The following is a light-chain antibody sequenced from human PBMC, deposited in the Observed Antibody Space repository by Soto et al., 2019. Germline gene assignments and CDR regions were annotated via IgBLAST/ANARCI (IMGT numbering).Light chain of an antibody. CDR1: QSIEIW. CDR2: KAS. J-gene: IGKJ1*01. Sequence: DVQMTQSPSTLCASVGDRVTITCQASQSIEIWLAWYQQKPGKAPNLLIYKASTLETGDPSRFTGSGSGTEFTLTISSLQPANVATYYCQQYNTFSTFGQGTKVEMK. CDR3: QQYNTFST. V-gene: IGKV1-5*03.